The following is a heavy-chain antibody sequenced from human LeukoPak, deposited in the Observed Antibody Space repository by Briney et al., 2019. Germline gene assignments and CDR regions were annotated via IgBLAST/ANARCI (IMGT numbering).Heavy chain of an antibody. V-gene: IGHV1-2*02. J-gene: IGHJ5*02. CDR3: ARAVKDYGSGSYYFENWFDP. CDR1: GYTFTGYY. Sequence: ASVKVSCKASGYTFTGYYMHWVRQAPGQGLEWMGWINPNSGGTNYAQKFQGRVTMTRDTSISTAYTELSRLRSDDTAVYYCARAVKDYGSGSYYFENWFDPWGQGTLVTVSS. D-gene: IGHD3-10*01. CDR2: INPNSGGT.